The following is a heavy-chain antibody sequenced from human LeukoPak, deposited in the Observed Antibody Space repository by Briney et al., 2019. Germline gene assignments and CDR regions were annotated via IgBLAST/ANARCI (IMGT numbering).Heavy chain of an antibody. CDR2: INHSGST. J-gene: IGHJ4*02. Sequence: SETLSLTCAVYGGSFSGYYWSWIRQPPGKGLEWIGKINHSGSTNYNPSLKSRVTISVDTSKNQFSLKLSSVTAADTAVYYCARQLPGRNYFDYWGQGTLVTVSS. CDR1: GGSFSGYY. CDR3: ARQLPGRNYFDY. D-gene: IGHD6-6*01. V-gene: IGHV4-34*01.